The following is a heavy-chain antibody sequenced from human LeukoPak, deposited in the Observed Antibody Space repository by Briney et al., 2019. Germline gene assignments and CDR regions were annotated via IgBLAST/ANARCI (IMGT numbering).Heavy chain of an antibody. J-gene: IGHJ4*02. CDR3: ANGSPATIFGVVAMGY. Sequence: GASVKVSCKASGGTFSSYAISWVRQAPGQGLEWMGGIIPIFGTANYAQKFQGRVTITADKSTSTAYMELSSLRSEDTAVYYCANGSPATIFGVVAMGYWGQGTLVIVSS. CDR2: IIPIFGTA. V-gene: IGHV1-69*06. D-gene: IGHD3-3*01. CDR1: GGTFSSYA.